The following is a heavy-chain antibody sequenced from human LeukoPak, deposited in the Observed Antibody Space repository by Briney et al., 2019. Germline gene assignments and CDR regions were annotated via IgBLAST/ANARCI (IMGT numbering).Heavy chain of an antibody. CDR2: INSDGSST. Sequence: QPGGSLRLSCAASGFTFSSYWMHWVRQAPGEGLVWVSRINSDGSSTSYADSVKGRFTISRDNAKNTLYLQMNSLRAEDTAVYYCARDIGTTKLRYFDWLLALSSGFDYWGQGTLVTVSS. CDR3: ARDIGTTKLRYFDWLLALSSGFDY. CDR1: GFTFSSYW. V-gene: IGHV3-74*01. J-gene: IGHJ4*02. D-gene: IGHD3-9*01.